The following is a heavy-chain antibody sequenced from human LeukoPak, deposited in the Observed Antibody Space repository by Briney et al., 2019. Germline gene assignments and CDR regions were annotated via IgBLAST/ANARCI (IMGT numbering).Heavy chain of an antibody. D-gene: IGHD3-3*01. Sequence: SETLSLTCTVSGGSISSGDYYWSWIRQPPGKGLEWIGYIYYSGSTYYNPSLKSRVTISVDTSKNQFSLKLSSVTAADTAVYYCARGRYDFWSGYENYMDVWGKGTTVTVSS. V-gene: IGHV4-30-4*08. J-gene: IGHJ6*03. CDR1: GGSISSGDYY. CDR3: ARGRYDFWSGYENYMDV. CDR2: IYYSGST.